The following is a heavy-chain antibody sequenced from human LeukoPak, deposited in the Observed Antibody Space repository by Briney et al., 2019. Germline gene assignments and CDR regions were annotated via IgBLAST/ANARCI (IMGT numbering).Heavy chain of an antibody. CDR2: INHSGST. D-gene: IGHD6-13*01. Sequence: TSETLSLTCAVYGGSFSGYYWSWIRQPPGKGLERIGEINHSGSTNYNPSLKSRVTISVDTSKNQFSLKLSSVTAADTAVYYCARDNGIAAAGDFQHWGQGTLVTVSS. CDR1: GGSFSGYY. V-gene: IGHV4-34*01. CDR3: ARDNGIAAAGDFQH. J-gene: IGHJ1*01.